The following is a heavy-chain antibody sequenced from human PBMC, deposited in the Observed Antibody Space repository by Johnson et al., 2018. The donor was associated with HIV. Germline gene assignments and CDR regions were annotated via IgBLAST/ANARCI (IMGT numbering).Heavy chain of an antibody. Sequence: QVQLVESGGGLVQPGRYLRLSCAASGFTFDDYAMHWVRQAPGKGLEWVSIIYSGGTTYYAESVKGRFVISRDNSKNTLYLQMNSLRAEDTAVYYCAKVRSGYTEIDAFDIWGQGTMVTVSS. V-gene: IGHV3-NL1*01. D-gene: IGHD3-22*01. CDR3: AKVRSGYTEIDAFDI. J-gene: IGHJ3*02. CDR1: GFTFDDYA. CDR2: IYSGGTT.